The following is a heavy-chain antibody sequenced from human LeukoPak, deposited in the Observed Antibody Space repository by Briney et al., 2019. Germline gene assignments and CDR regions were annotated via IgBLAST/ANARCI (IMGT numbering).Heavy chain of an antibody. CDR3: AKDQGYCSSTSCFFDS. CDR1: GVTFSSYA. Sequence: GGSLRLSCAASGVTFSSYAMNWVRQGPGKGLEWVSAINPGGDSTYYADSVKGRFTISRDNSKNTLYLQMNSLRAEDTAVYYCAKDQGYCSSTSCFFDSWGQGTLVTVSS. V-gene: IGHV3-23*01. J-gene: IGHJ4*02. D-gene: IGHD2-2*01. CDR2: INPGGDST.